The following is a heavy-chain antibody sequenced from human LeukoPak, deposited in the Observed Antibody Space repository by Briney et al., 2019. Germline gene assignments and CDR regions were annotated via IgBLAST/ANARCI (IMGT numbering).Heavy chain of an antibody. CDR3: ARGVVGTAISTFAAGNWFDP. V-gene: IGHV1-69*05. CDR2: IIPIFGTA. CDR1: GGTFSSYA. D-gene: IGHD2-21*02. Sequence: SVKVSCKASGGTFSSYAISWVRQAPGQGLEWMGGIIPIFGTANYAQKFQGRVTITTDESTSTEYMELSSLRSEDTAVYYCARGVVGTAISTFAAGNWFDPWGQGTLVTVSS. J-gene: IGHJ5*02.